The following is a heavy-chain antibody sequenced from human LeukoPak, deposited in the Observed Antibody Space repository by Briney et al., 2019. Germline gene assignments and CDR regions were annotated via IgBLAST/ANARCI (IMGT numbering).Heavy chain of an antibody. Sequence: SQTLSLTCTVSGGSISSGGYYWSWIRQHPGKGLEWIGYIYYSGSTYYNPSLKSRVTISVDTSKNQFSLKLSSVTAADTAVYYCARDFDCNNANCYHPFDNWGQGTLVTVSS. V-gene: IGHV4-31*03. J-gene: IGHJ4*02. CDR1: GGSISSGGYY. D-gene: IGHD2-2*01. CDR3: ARDFDCNNANCYHPFDN. CDR2: IYYSGST.